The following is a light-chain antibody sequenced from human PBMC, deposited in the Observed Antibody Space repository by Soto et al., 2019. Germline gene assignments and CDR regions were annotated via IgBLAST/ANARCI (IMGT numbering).Light chain of an antibody. CDR1: TTDIGNYNL. V-gene: IGLV2-23*02. CDR3: CSYAGTVAYV. CDR2: EVS. J-gene: IGLJ1*01. Sequence: QSVLTQPASVSGSPGQSITISCTGTTTDIGNYNLVSWYQLVPGKAPKFIIFEVSKRPSGVSDRFSGSKSGNTASLTISGLQGDEEADYSCCSYAGTVAYVFGTGTKVPVL.